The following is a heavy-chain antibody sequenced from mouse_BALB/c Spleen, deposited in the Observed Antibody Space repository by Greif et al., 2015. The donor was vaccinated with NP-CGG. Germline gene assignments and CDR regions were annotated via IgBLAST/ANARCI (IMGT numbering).Heavy chain of an antibody. CDR1: GYTFTSYW. V-gene: IGHV1-87*01. CDR3: AREGNGNYVGNAMDY. J-gene: IGHJ4*01. Sequence: VKLMESGAELARPGASVKLSCKASGYTFTSYWMQWVKQRPGQGLEWIGAIYPGDGDTRYTQKFKGKATLTADKSSSTAYMQLSSLASEDSAVYYCAREGNGNYVGNAMDYWGQGTSVTVSS. CDR2: IYPGDGDT. D-gene: IGHD2-1*01.